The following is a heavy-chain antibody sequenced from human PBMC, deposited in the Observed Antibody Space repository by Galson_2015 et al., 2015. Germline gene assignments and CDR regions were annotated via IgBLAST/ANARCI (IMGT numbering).Heavy chain of an antibody. Sequence: ETLSLTCAVSGGSISSSNWWSWVRQPPGKGLEWIGEIYHSGSTNYNPSLKSRVTISVDKSKNQFSLKLSSVTAADTAVYYCARDAVHSSSGAFDIWGQGTMVTVSS. D-gene: IGHD6-6*01. CDR2: IYHSGST. J-gene: IGHJ3*02. CDR3: ARDAVHSSSGAFDI. CDR1: GGSISSSNW. V-gene: IGHV4-4*02.